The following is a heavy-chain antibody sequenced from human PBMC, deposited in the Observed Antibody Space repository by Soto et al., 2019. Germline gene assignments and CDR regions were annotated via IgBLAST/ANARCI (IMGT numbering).Heavy chain of an antibody. J-gene: IGHJ5*02. D-gene: IGHD3-10*01. CDR3: AREVVTMVRGGNWFDP. CDR1: GFTVSSNY. Sequence: GGSLRLSCAASGFTVSSNYMSWVRQAPGKGLEWVSVIYSGGSTYYADSVKGRFTISRDNSKNTLYLQMNSLRAEDTAVYYCAREVVTMVRGGNWFDPWGQGTLVTVSS. CDR2: IYSGGST. V-gene: IGHV3-53*01.